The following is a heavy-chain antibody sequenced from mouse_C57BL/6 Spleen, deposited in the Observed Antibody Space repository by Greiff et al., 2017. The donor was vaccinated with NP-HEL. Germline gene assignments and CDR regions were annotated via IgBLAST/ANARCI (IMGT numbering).Heavy chain of an antibody. CDR3: ARDSNVYAMDY. J-gene: IGHJ4*01. V-gene: IGHV2-6*01. D-gene: IGHD2-5*01. Sequence: VKLVESGPGLVAPSQSLSITCTVSGFSLTSYGVDWVRQSPGKGLEWLGVIWGVGSTNYNSALKSRLSISKDNSKSQVFLKMNSLQTDDTAMYYCARDSNVYAMDYWGQGTSVTVSS. CDR2: IWGVGST. CDR1: GFSLTSYG.